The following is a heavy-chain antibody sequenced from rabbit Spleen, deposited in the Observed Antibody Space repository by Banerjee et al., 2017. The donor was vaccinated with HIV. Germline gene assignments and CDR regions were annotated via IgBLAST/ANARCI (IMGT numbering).Heavy chain of an antibody. CDR2: INAATAKP. Sequence: QQQLEESGGGLVKPGGTLTLTCKASGFDFSNSYWICWVRQAPGKGLEWIACINAATAKPVYATWAKGRFTISSDNAQNTVDLQMNSLTPADTATYFCARNANGGWDLWGPGTLVTVS. D-gene: IGHD4-1*01. J-gene: IGHJ6*01. CDR3: ARNANGGWDL. CDR1: GFDFSNSYW. V-gene: IGHV1S43*01.